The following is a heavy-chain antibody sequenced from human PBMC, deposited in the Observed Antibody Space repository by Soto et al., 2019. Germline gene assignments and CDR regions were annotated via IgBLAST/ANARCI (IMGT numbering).Heavy chain of an antibody. CDR3: AREGPSPPWYYYDSSGYYVDY. V-gene: IGHV3-33*01. J-gene: IGHJ4*02. Sequence: GGSLRLSCAASGFTFSSYGMHWVRQAPGKGLEWVAVIWYDGSNKYYADSVKGRFTISRDNSKNTLYLQMNSLRAEDTAVYYCAREGPSPPWYYYDSSGYYVDYWGQGTLVTVSS. CDR2: IWYDGSNK. D-gene: IGHD3-22*01. CDR1: GFTFSSYG.